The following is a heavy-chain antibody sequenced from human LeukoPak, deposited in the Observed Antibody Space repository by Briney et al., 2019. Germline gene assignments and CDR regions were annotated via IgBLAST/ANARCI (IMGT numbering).Heavy chain of an antibody. D-gene: IGHD6-19*01. CDR3: ARPYGYSSGFDAFDI. CDR1: GYTFTGYY. V-gene: IGHV1-2*04. CDR2: INPNSGGT. J-gene: IGHJ3*02. Sequence: ASVKVSCKASGYTFTGYYMHWVRQAPGQGLEWMGWINPNSGGTNYAQKFQGWVTMTRDTSISTAYMELSRLGSEDTAVYYCARPYGYSSGFDAFDIWGQGTMVTVSS.